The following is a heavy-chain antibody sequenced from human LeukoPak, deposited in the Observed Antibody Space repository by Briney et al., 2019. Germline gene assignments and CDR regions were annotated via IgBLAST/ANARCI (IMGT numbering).Heavy chain of an antibody. CDR2: ISGSGGST. CDR3: AKGGVPYYYYGMDV. Sequence: PGGSLRLSCAASGFTFSSYAMSWVRQAPGKGLEWVSAISGSGGSTYYADSVKGRFTISRDNSKNTLYLQMNSLRAEDTAVYYCAKGGVPYYYYGMDVWGQGTTVTVSS. D-gene: IGHD6-25*01. J-gene: IGHJ6*02. V-gene: IGHV3-23*01. CDR1: GFTFSSYA.